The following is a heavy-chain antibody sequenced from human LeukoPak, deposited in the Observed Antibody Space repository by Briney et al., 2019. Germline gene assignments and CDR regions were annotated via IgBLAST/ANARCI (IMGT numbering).Heavy chain of an antibody. D-gene: IGHD5-18*01. CDR3: ARVLRAASWRSYDY. J-gene: IGHJ4*02. V-gene: IGHV4-61*01. CDR1: GGSVSNSLYY. CDR2: IYYNGDT. Sequence: SETLSLTCTVSGGSVSNSLYYWSWTRQPPGKGLEWIGYIYYNGDTNYNPSLKSRVIISIDTSSNQFSLRLNSMTAADTAVYYSARVLRAASWRSYDYWGQGSLVTVSS.